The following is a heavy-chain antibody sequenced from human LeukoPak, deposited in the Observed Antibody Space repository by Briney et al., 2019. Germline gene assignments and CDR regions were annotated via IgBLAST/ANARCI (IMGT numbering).Heavy chain of an antibody. D-gene: IGHD2-2*01. V-gene: IGHV1-2*02. CDR1: GYTFTDYY. J-gene: IGHJ4*02. CDR2: INPNDGDT. CDR3: ARANFLYCSSSTCLFVY. Sequence: PWASVKVSCKASGYTFTDYYMHWVRQAPGQGFEWMGWINPNDGDTNYAQKFQGRVTMTRDTSISTAHMEVSRLRSDDTAVYYCARANFLYCSSSTCLFVYWGQGTLVTVSS.